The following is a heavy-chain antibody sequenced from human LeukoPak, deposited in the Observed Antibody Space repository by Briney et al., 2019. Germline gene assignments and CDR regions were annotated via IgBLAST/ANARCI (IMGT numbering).Heavy chain of an antibody. J-gene: IGHJ4*02. CDR2: ISGSGGST. CDR3: AKGPSNFIAAADNFDY. V-gene: IGHV3-23*01. D-gene: IGHD6-13*01. Sequence: PGGSLRLSCAPSGFTFSSYAMSWVRQAPGKGLEWVSSISGSGGSTYYADSVKGRFTISRDNSKNTLYLQMNSLRAEDTAVYYCAKGPSNFIAAADNFDYWGQGTLVTVSS. CDR1: GFTFSSYA.